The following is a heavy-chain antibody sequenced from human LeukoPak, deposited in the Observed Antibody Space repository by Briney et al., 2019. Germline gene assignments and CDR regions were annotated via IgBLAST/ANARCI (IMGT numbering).Heavy chain of an antibody. CDR3: ARGQVPAARGYNWFDP. J-gene: IGHJ5*02. V-gene: IGHV4-34*01. D-gene: IGHD2-2*01. Sequence: SATLSLTCAVYGWSFNDYYWNWIRHPPGKGLEWIGEINARGDTNYNPSLKSRVTISVDTSKKQFSLRLTSMIAADTALYYCARGQVPAARGYNWFDPWGQGTLVTVSS. CDR2: INARGDT. CDR1: GWSFNDYY.